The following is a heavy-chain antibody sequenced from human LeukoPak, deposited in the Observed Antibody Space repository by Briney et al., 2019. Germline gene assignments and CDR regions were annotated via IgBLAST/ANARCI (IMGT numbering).Heavy chain of an antibody. D-gene: IGHD5-18*01. Sequence: GGSLRLSCAASGFSFDGYAMYWVRQAPGKGLERVSGISWNSGTIGYADSVKGRFTISRDNAKNSLYLQMNSLRAEDTALYYCAKVYGYSYGYFDYWGQGTLVTVSS. CDR2: ISWNSGTI. CDR1: GFSFDGYA. CDR3: AKVYGYSYGYFDY. J-gene: IGHJ4*02. V-gene: IGHV3-9*01.